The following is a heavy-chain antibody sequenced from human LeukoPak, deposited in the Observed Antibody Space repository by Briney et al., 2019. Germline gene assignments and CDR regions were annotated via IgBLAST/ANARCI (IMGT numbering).Heavy chain of an antibody. D-gene: IGHD2-15*01. V-gene: IGHV4-38-2*02. Sequence: SETLSLTCSVSGYSISSGYYWGWIRQPPGKGLEWIGSIYHSGSTYYNPSLKSRVTISVDTSKNQFSLKLSSVTAADTAVYYCARDIVVVVAAMGPNWFDPWGQGTLVTVSS. CDR3: ARDIVVVVAAMGPNWFDP. CDR1: GYSISSGYY. CDR2: IYHSGST. J-gene: IGHJ5*02.